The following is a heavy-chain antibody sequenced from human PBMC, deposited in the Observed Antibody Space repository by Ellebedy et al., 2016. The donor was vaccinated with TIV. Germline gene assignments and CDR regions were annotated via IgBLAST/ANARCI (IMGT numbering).Heavy chain of an antibody. V-gene: IGHV1-2*04. D-gene: IGHD6-19*01. CDR3: ARSRSSGWLHTPDY. CDR2: FNPNSGGT. J-gene: IGHJ4*02. Sequence: AASVKVSCKASGYTFTGYYMHWVRQAPGQGLEWMGWFNPNSGGTNYAQKFPGWVTMTRDTSISTAYMELSSLRSEDTAVYYCARSRSSGWLHTPDYWGQGTLVTVSS. CDR1: GYTFTGYY.